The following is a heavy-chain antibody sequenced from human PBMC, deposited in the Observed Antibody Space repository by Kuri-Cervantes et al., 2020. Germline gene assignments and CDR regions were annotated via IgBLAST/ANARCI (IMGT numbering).Heavy chain of an antibody. CDR2: IYYSGST. CDR1: GGSISSSSYY. CDR3: AIRVAGTFDY. V-gene: IGHV4-39*01. Sequence: PSETLSLTCTVSGGSISSSSYYWGWIRQPPGKGLEWIGSIYYSGSTYYNPSLKSRVTISVDTSKNQFSLKLSSVTAADTAVYYCAIRVAGTFDYWGQGTLVTVSS. J-gene: IGHJ4*02. D-gene: IGHD6-19*01.